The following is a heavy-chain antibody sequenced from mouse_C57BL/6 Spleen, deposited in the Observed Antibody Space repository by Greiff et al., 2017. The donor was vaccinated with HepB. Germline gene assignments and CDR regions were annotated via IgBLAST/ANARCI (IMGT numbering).Heavy chain of an antibody. CDR3: ARRGYYYGSGDY. J-gene: IGHJ2*01. CDR1: GYTFTSYW. D-gene: IGHD1-1*01. Sequence: VQLQQPGAELVKPGASVKLSCKASGYTFTSYWMHWVKQRPGQGLEWIGMIHPNSGSTNYNEKFKGKATLTVDKSSSTAYMQLSSLTSEDSAVYYCARRGYYYGSGDYWGQGTTHTVSS. V-gene: IGHV1-64*01. CDR2: IHPNSGST.